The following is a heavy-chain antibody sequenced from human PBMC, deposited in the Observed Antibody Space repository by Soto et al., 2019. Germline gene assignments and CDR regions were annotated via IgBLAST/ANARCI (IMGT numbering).Heavy chain of an antibody. CDR2: IKNDGTSA. V-gene: IGHV3-74*01. CDR3: TRDFWGSLEY. J-gene: IGHJ4*02. CDR1: GFTFGTFD. Sequence: PGGSLRLSCAASGFTFGTFDIHWVRQSPGRGLEWVARIKNDGTSATFADSVKGRFAVSRDNANNTAYLQMNSLRSEDTALYYCTRDFWGSLEYWRQGALVTVSS. D-gene: IGHD3-16*01.